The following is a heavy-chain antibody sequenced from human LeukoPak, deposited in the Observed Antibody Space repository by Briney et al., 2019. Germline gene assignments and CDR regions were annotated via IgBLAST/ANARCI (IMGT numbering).Heavy chain of an antibody. CDR2: ISPDNGDT. CDR3: ARRMAVAATFDY. J-gene: IGHJ4*02. Sequence: ASLRVSSKTSGYTFTGYYIHWVRPAPGQGRGWMGCISPDNGDTNYAQKFQGRVTMTRDTSISTAYMERSRLKDDDTAVYYCARRMAVAATFDYWGQGTLVTVSS. V-gene: IGHV1-2*02. D-gene: IGHD6-19*01. CDR1: GYTFTGYY.